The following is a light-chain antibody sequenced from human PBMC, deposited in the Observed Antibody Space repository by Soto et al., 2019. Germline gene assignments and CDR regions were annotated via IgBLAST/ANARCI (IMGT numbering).Light chain of an antibody. Sequence: EMVMTQSPATLSVSPGERATLSCRASQSVSSNLAWYQQKPGQAPRLLIHDTSTRATGIPARFSGSGSGTEFTLTISSLQSEDFAVYYCQQYNNWPITFGQGTRLEIK. V-gene: IGKV3-15*01. J-gene: IGKJ5*01. CDR1: QSVSSN. CDR3: QQYNNWPIT. CDR2: DTS.